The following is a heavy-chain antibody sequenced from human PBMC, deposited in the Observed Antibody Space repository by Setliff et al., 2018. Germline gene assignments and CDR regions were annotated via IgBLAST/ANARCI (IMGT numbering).Heavy chain of an antibody. J-gene: IGHJ6*02. CDR3: ARGRRGLVPAAIEGSYYYYGMDV. Sequence: GASVKVSCKASGYTFTSYDINWVRQATGQGLEWMGWMNPNSGNTGYAQKFQGRVTITRNTSISTAYMELSSLRSEDTAVYYCARGRRGLVPAAIEGSYYYYGMDVWGQGTTVTVSS. V-gene: IGHV1-8*03. D-gene: IGHD2-2*02. CDR1: GYTFTSYD. CDR2: MNPNSGNT.